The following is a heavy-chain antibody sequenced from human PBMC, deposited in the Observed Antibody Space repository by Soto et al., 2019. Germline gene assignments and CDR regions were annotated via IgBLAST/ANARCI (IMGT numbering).Heavy chain of an antibody. Sequence: QVQLQESGPGLVKPSETLSLTCTVSGGSISSYYWSWIRQPPGKGLEWIGYIYYSGSTNYNPSLKSRVTISVDTSKNQFSLKLSSVTAADTAMYYCARLLWSRGDWFDPWGQGTLVTVSS. CDR2: IYYSGST. CDR3: ARLLWSRGDWFDP. V-gene: IGHV4-59*08. D-gene: IGHD3-10*01. J-gene: IGHJ5*02. CDR1: GGSISSYY.